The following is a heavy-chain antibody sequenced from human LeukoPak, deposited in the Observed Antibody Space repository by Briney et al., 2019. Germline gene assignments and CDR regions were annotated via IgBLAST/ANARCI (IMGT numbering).Heavy chain of an antibody. V-gene: IGHV1-46*01. J-gene: IGHJ6*03. CDR1: GYTFTSYY. CDR2: INPSGGST. CDR3: ARGGCSSTSCQDYYYYYMDV. D-gene: IGHD2-2*01. Sequence: GASVEVSCKASGYTFTSYYMHWVRQAPGQGLEWMGIINPSGGSTSYAQKFQGRVTMTRDMSTSTVYMELSSLRSEDTAVYYCARGGCSSTSCQDYYYYYMDVWGKGTTVTVSS.